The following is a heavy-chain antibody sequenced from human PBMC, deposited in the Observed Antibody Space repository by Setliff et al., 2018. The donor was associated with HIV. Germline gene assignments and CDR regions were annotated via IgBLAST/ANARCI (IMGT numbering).Heavy chain of an antibody. D-gene: IGHD3-22*01. CDR2: IYYSGST. J-gene: IGHJ4*02. CDR3: ARGYYDSNVYYFPGY. V-gene: IGHV4-59*01. CDR1: GGSISGYY. Sequence: SETLSLTCTVSGGSISGYYWSWIRQPPGKGLEWIWYIYYSGSTNYNPSLKSRVTISVDTSKNQFSLKLSSVTAADTAIYYCARGYYDSNVYYFPGYWGQGTLVTVSS.